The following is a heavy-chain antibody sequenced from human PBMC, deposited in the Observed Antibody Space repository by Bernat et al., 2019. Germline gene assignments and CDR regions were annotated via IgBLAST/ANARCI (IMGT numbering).Heavy chain of an antibody. J-gene: IGHJ4*02. CDR3: AKGVVGTSLKRSPLDY. Sequence: QVQLVESGGGVVQPGRSLRLSCAASGFTFSSYGMHWVRQAPGKGLEWVAVISYDGSNKYYADSVQGRFTISSDNSKNTLYLQMNSLRAEDTAVYYCAKGVVGTSLKRSPLDYWGQGTLVTVSS. CDR1: GFTFSSYG. V-gene: IGHV3-30*18. D-gene: IGHD6-19*01. CDR2: ISYDGSNK.